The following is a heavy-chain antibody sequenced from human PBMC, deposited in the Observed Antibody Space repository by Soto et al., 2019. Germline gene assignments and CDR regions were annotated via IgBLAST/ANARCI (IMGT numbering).Heavy chain of an antibody. V-gene: IGHV3-23*01. CDR3: AKDRVAATIWRFDY. CDR2: ISGSGGST. Sequence: GGALKRSCVASGFTFSSYAMSWVRQAPGKGLEWVSAISGSGGSTYYADSVKGRFTISRDNSKNTLYLQMNSLRAEDTAVYYCAKDRVAATIWRFDYWGQGTLVTVSS. D-gene: IGHD2-15*01. CDR1: GFTFSSYA. J-gene: IGHJ4*02.